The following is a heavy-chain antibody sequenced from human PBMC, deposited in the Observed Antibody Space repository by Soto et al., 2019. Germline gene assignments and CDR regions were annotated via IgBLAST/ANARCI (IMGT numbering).Heavy chain of an antibody. CDR3: AREVYDDSSGYSPIDAFDI. Sequence: QVQLVQSGAEVKKPGASVKVSCKASGYTFTSYGISWVRQAPGQGLEWMGWISAYNGNTNYAQKLQGRVTMTTDTSTSTAYMELRSLRSDDTAVYYCAREVYDDSSGYSPIDAFDIWGEGTMVTVSS. D-gene: IGHD3-22*01. V-gene: IGHV1-18*01. CDR1: GYTFTSYG. CDR2: ISAYNGNT. J-gene: IGHJ3*02.